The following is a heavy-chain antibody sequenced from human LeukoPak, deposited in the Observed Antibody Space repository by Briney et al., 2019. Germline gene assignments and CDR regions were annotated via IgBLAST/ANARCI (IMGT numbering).Heavy chain of an antibody. CDR1: GFTFRTYA. V-gene: IGHV3-23*01. CDR3: AKDKAPGSWHTPSDF. J-gene: IGHJ4*02. D-gene: IGHD6-13*01. CDR2: ISDSGDGT. Sequence: GGSLRLSCAASGFTFRTYAMSWVRQAPGKGLEWVSGISDSGDGTYYAESVKGRFTISRDNSKNTVFLQMNSLRADDTAKYYCAKDKAPGSWHTPSDFWGRGTLVTVSS.